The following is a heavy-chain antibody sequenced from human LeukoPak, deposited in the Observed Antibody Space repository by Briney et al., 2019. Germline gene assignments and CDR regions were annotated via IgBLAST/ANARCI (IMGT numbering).Heavy chain of an antibody. D-gene: IGHD2-8*01. CDR2: ISSSSSYI. CDR1: GFTFSSYS. CDR3: VRVSGFCTNGVCPSFDP. Sequence: AGGSLRLSCAASGFTFSSYSMNWVRQAPGKGLEWVSSISSSSSYIYYADSVKGRFTISRDNAKNSLYLQMNSLRAEDTAVYYCVRVSGFCTNGVCPSFDPWGQGTLVTVSS. V-gene: IGHV3-21*01. J-gene: IGHJ5*02.